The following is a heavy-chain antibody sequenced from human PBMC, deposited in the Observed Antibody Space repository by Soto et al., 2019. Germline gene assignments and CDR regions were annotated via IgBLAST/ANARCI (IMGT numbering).Heavy chain of an antibody. CDR2: ITVRGDGT. V-gene: IGHV3-23*01. CDR1: GFAFSSSV. CDR3: VKSRAGDFDY. Sequence: EVQLLESGGDLVQPGGSLRLSCAASGFAFSSSVMGWVRQAPRKGLEWVSTITVRGDGTFYADSVKGRFSISRDNSENTLSLQMNSLRPNDTATYYCVKSRAGDFDYWGQGTLVTVSS. D-gene: IGHD6-19*01. J-gene: IGHJ4*02.